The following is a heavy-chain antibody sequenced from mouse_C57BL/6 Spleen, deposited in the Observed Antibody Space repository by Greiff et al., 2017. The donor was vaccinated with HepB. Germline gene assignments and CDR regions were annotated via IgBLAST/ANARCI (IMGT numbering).Heavy chain of an antibody. Sequence: QVHVKQPGAELVKPGASVKMSCKASGYTFTSYWITWVKQRPGQGLEWIGDIYPGSGSTNYNEKFKSKATLTVDTSSSTAYMQLSSLTSEDSAVYYCARGGTAQAAWFAYWGQVTLVTVSA. D-gene: IGHD3-2*02. J-gene: IGHJ3*01. CDR1: GYTFTSYW. CDR3: ARGGTAQAAWFAY. V-gene: IGHV1-55*01. CDR2: IYPGSGST.